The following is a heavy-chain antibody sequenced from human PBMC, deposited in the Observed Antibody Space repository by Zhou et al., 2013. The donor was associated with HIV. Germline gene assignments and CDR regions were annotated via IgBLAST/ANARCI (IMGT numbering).Heavy chain of an antibody. CDR3: ARTDFGSGTLLHH. Sequence: QVQLMQSGGEVKKPGTSVKVSCKASGYSFSTYGINWVRQAPGQDFEWMGYMLPQSGDATYSEKFQGRVSMTRDTSITTAFMDLSALTSDDTAVYYCARTDFGSGTLLHHWGQGTLVTVSS. D-gene: IGHD3-10*01. CDR2: MLPQSGDA. CDR1: GYSFSTYG. V-gene: IGHV1-18*01. J-gene: IGHJ4*02.